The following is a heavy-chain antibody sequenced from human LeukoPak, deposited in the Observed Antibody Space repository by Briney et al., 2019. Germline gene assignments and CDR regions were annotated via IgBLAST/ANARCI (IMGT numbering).Heavy chain of an antibody. J-gene: IGHJ4*02. CDR1: GFTFSDYA. CDR3: TRGNQVLLYLFDY. V-gene: IGHV3-49*04. D-gene: IGHD2-2*01. CDR2: IRSKAYGGTT. Sequence: PGGSLRLSCTASGFTFSDYAMSWVRQAPGKGLEWVGFIRSKAYGGTTEYAASVKGRFTISRDDSKSIAYLEMNSLITEDTAVYYCTRGNQVLLYLFDYWGQGTLATVSS.